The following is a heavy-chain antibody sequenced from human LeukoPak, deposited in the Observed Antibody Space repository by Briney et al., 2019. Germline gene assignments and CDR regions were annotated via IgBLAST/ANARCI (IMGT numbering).Heavy chain of an antibody. CDR3: ARRKVFGGSYGSNWFDH. V-gene: IGHV4-59*08. CDR1: GGSISSYY. Sequence: PSETLSLTCTVSGGSISSYYRSWIRQPPGKGLEWIGYIYYSGSTNYNPSLKSRVTISVDTSKNQCSLKLSSVTAADTAVYYCARRKVFGGSYGSNWFDHWGQGTLVTVSS. J-gene: IGHJ5*02. CDR2: IYYSGST. D-gene: IGHD1-26*01.